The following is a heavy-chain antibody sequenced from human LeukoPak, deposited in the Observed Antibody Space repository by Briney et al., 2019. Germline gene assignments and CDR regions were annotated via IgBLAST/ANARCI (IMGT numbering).Heavy chain of an antibody. CDR3: ARDNGVVHGVYYMDV. D-gene: IGHD3-3*01. Sequence: GGSLRLSCAASGFTFSNYWMTWVRQAPGKGLEWVADIKQDGSGKLYVKSVRGRFTISRDNAKMSLFLQMNSLRAEDTAVYYCARDNGVVHGVYYMDVWGKGTTVTVS. V-gene: IGHV3-7*01. CDR1: GFTFSNYW. CDR2: IKQDGSGK. J-gene: IGHJ6*03.